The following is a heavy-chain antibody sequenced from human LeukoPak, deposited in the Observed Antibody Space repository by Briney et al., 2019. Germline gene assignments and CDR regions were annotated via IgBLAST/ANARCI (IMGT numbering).Heavy chain of an antibody. D-gene: IGHD4-17*01. CDR1: GFRFSDSW. V-gene: IGHV3-7*01. J-gene: IGHJ4*02. CDR3: ARDPAYGAYDY. Sequence: GGSLRLSCAASGFRFSDSWMTWVRQSPGRGLEWVANMDPNGNTKNYLDSVKGRFTISRDNARNLVYLQLNNLRAEDTSVYYCARDPAYGAYDYWGQGILVTVSS. CDR2: MDPNGNTK.